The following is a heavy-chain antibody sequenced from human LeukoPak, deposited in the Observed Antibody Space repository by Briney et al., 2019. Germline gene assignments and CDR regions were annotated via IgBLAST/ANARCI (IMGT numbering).Heavy chain of an antibody. V-gene: IGHV3-30*02. Sequence: GGSLRLSCAASGFTFSSYGMHWVRQAPGKGLEWVAFIRYDGSNTYYADSVKGRFTISRDNSKNTLYLQMNSLRPEDTAVYYCANLMTAVTTNDYWGQGTLVTVSS. D-gene: IGHD4-17*01. J-gene: IGHJ4*02. CDR3: ANLMTAVTTNDY. CDR1: GFTFSSYG. CDR2: IRYDGSNT.